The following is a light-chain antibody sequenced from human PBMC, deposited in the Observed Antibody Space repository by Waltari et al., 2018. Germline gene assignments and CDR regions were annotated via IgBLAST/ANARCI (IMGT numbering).Light chain of an antibody. V-gene: IGKV1-5*03. CDR1: QNIDTW. J-gene: IGKJ1*01. CDR2: KAS. Sequence: DIHLTQSPSTLSASVGDRVTITCRASQNIDTWLAWYQQKPGKAPKLLIYKASSLESGVPSRFSGSGSGTEFTLTISSLQPDDFATYYCQQYDSSRTFGQGTKVEIK. CDR3: QQYDSSRT.